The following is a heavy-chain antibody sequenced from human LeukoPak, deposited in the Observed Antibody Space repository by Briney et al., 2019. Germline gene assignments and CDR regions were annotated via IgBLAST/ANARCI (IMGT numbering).Heavy chain of an antibody. J-gene: IGHJ6*02. Sequence: GGSLRLSCVASGFTFSTYAMTWVRQAPGKGLEWVSVINDSGGSTYYADSVKGRFTISRDNSKNTVYLQMNSLRAEDTALYYCAKVRGCSSTNCYRTYGMDVWGQGTTVTVSS. CDR3: AKVRGCSSTNCYRTYGMDV. CDR1: GFTFSTYA. CDR2: INDSGGST. V-gene: IGHV3-23*01. D-gene: IGHD2-2*01.